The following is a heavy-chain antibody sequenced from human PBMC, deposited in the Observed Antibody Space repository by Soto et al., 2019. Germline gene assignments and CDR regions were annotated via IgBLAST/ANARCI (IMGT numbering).Heavy chain of an antibody. CDR2: VYSGGTT. CDR1: GFTVSTYY. D-gene: IGHD3-10*01. Sequence: EVQLVESGGGLVQPGGSLRLSSAASGFTVSTYYMNWVRQAPGEGLEWVSVVYSGGTTYYADSVRGRFTISRDNSKSTLFLQMNSLRAEDTAVYYCARGRSASSDFDSWGQGTLVTVSS. V-gene: IGHV3-66*01. J-gene: IGHJ4*02. CDR3: ARGRSASSDFDS.